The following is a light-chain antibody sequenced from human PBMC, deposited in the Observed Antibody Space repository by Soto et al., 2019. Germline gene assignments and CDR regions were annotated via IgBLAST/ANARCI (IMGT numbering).Light chain of an antibody. CDR2: DVI. CDR3: CSYAGSSLWV. V-gene: IGLV2-11*01. J-gene: IGLJ3*02. CDR1: SSDVGVYNY. Sequence: QSALTQPRSVSGSPGQSVTISCTGTSSDVGVYNYVSWYQQHPSKAPQLVIYDVIKRPSGVPDRFSGSKSGNTASLTISGLQAEDEADYYCCSYAGSSLWVFGGGTKVTVL.